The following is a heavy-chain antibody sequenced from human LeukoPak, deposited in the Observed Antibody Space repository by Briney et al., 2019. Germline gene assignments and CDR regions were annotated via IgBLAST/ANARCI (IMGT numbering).Heavy chain of an antibody. CDR2: ISGSGGST. V-gene: IGHV3-23*01. Sequence: PGGSLRLSCAASGFTFSSYAMSWVRQAPGKGLEWVSAISGSGGSTYYADSVKGRFTISRDNSKNTLYLQMNSLRAEDTAVYYCAKDPAYYDFWSGPEGYGMDVWGQGTTVTVSS. J-gene: IGHJ6*02. CDR3: AKDPAYYDFWSGPEGYGMDV. CDR1: GFTFSSYA. D-gene: IGHD3-3*01.